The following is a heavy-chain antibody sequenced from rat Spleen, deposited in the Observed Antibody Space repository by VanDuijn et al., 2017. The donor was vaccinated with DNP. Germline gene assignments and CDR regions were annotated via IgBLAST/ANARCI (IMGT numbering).Heavy chain of an antibody. CDR2: ITRSGGST. J-gene: IGHJ2*01. CDR1: EFTFNNFW. Sequence: EVQLVESGGDLVRPGRSLKLSCVASEFTFNNFWMTWFRQAPGKGLEWVASITRSGGSTYYPDSVKGRFTISRDNAKNTLYLQMYSLRSEDTATYYCATLGDYWGQGVMVTVSS. V-gene: IGHV5-31*01. CDR3: ATLGDY.